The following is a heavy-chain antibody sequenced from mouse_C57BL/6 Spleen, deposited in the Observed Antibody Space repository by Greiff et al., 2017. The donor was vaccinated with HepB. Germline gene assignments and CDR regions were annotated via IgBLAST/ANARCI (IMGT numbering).Heavy chain of an antibody. Sequence: VQLQQSGAELVKPGASVKISCKASGYAFSSYWMNWVKQRPGKGLEWIGQIYPGDGDTNYNGKFKGKATLTADKSSSTAYMQLSSLTSEDSAVYFCAREDYDYGYFDVWGTGTTVTVSS. CDR1: GYAFSSYW. V-gene: IGHV1-80*01. J-gene: IGHJ1*03. CDR2: IYPGDGDT. CDR3: AREDYDYGYFDV. D-gene: IGHD2-4*01.